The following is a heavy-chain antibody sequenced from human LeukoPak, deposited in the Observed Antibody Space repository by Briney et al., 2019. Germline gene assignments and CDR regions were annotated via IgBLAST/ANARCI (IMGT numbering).Heavy chain of an antibody. J-gene: IGHJ6*02. CDR3: ARDRTAAPWYYYGMDV. CDR1: GGTFSSYA. CDR2: MNPNSGNT. D-gene: IGHD6-13*01. V-gene: IGHV1-8*02. Sequence: ASVKVSCKASGGTFSSYAISWVRQAPGQGLEWMGWMNPNSGNTGYAQKFQGRVTMTRNTSISTAYMELSSLRSEDTAVYYCARDRTAAPWYYYGMDVWGQGTTVTVSS.